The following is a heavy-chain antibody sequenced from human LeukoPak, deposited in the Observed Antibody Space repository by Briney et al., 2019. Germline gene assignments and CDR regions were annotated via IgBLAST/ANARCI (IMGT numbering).Heavy chain of an antibody. CDR3: ARAIAPHIYFDY. J-gene: IGHJ4*02. D-gene: IGHD2-21*01. CDR1: GGSISSGGYY. V-gene: IGHV4-61*08. CDR2: IYYSGST. Sequence: SQTLSLTCTVSGGSISSGGYYWSWIRQPPGKGLEWIGYIYYSGSTNYNPSLKSRVTISVDTSKNQFSLKLSSVTAADTAVYYCARAIAPHIYFDYWGQGTLVTVSS.